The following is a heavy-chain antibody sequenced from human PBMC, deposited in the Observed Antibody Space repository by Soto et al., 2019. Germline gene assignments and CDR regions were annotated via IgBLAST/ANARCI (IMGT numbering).Heavy chain of an antibody. CDR1: GFILKYYW. V-gene: IGHV3-7*03. CDR3: ARDEGLLVPCTASPGDYHYGMDV. CDR2: IEQKGREN. J-gene: IGHJ6*02. Sequence: PAGSLSLSCKASGFILKYYWMSWVRQAPGKGLEWVANIEQKGRENHYLPSVKGRFTISRDNAKNSLYLHMNSLGGEDTAVYYCARDEGLLVPCTASPGDYHYGMDVWGQGTTVTVSS. D-gene: IGHD2-8*02.